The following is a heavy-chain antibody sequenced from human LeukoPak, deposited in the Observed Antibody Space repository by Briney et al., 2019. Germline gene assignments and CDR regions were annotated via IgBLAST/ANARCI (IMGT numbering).Heavy chain of an antibody. CDR2: IIGSGKST. V-gene: IGHV3-23*01. J-gene: IGHJ4*01. CDR3: TRPHVDGGYYYHQY. D-gene: IGHD3-22*01. Sequence: GSLRLSCAASGFTFNTYAMSWVRQAPGKGLEWVSGIIGSGKSTFYADSVKGRFTISRDNSRNTLYLQMNSLRVEDTAVYYCTRPHVDGGYYYHQYWGHGTLVTVSS. CDR1: GFTFNTYA.